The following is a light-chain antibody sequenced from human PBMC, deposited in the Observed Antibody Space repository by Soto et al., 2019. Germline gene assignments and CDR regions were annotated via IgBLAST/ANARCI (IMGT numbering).Light chain of an antibody. CDR3: QQYGSSPRRT. CDR2: GAS. CDR1: QSVSSSY. V-gene: IGKV3-20*01. Sequence: EIVLTQSPGTLSLSPGERATLSCRASQSVSSSYLAWYQQKPGQAPRLLIYGASSRATGIPDGFSGSGSGTDFTLTISRLEPEDFAVYYCQQYGSSPRRTFGQGTKVDIK. J-gene: IGKJ1*01.